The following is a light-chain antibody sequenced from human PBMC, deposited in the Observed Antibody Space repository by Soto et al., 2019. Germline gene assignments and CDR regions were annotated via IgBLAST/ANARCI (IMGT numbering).Light chain of an antibody. CDR1: SSDVGAYNY. Sequence: QSALTQPASVSGSPGQSITISCTGTSSDVGAYNYVSWYQQHPGKAPKLMIYDVSDRPSGVSDRFSGSKSGNTASLTISGLPAEEEADYYRSSFTSSNSLVFGAGTKLTVL. J-gene: IGLJ1*01. CDR3: SSFTSSNSLV. V-gene: IGLV2-14*03. CDR2: DVS.